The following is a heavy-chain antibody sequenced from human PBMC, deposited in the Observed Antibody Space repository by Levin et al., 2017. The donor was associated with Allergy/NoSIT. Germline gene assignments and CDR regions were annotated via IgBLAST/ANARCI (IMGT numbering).Heavy chain of an antibody. Sequence: GESLKISCAASGFTFSDHYMDWVRQAPGKGLEWVGRTRNKANTYTTEYAASVKGRFTISRDDSNNSLYLQMNSLKTEDTAVYYCARAGHSGDDLGGYWGQGTLVTVSS. V-gene: IGHV3-72*01. CDR2: TRNKANTYTT. D-gene: IGHD5-12*01. CDR3: ARAGHSGDDLGGY. J-gene: IGHJ4*02. CDR1: GFTFSDHY.